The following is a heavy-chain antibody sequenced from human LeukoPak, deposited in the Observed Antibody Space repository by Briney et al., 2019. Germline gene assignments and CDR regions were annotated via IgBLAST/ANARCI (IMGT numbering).Heavy chain of an antibody. CDR3: ARDSGYCSGGSCYAAYFQH. Sequence: SETLSLTCTVSGYSISSGYYWGWIRQPPGKGLEWIGSIYHSGSTYYNPSLKSRVTISVDTSKNQFSLKLSSVTAADTAVYYCARDSGYCSGGSCYAAYFQHWGQGTLVTVSS. D-gene: IGHD2-15*01. CDR2: IYHSGST. V-gene: IGHV4-38-2*02. CDR1: GYSISSGYY. J-gene: IGHJ1*01.